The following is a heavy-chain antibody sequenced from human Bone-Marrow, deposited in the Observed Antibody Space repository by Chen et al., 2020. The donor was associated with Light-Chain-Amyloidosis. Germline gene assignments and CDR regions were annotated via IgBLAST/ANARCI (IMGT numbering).Heavy chain of an antibody. CDR1: GYTFPNYW. V-gene: IGHV5-51*01. J-gene: IGHJ4*02. CDR3: ARRRDGYNFDY. D-gene: IGHD5-12*01. CDR2: IYPDDSDA. Sequence: EVQLEQSGPEVKKPGESLKISCKGSGYTFPNYWIGWVRQMPGNGLEWMGVIYPDDSDARYSPSVEGQVTISADKSSTTAYLQWRSLKASDTAMYYCARRRDGYNFDYWGQGTLVTVAS.